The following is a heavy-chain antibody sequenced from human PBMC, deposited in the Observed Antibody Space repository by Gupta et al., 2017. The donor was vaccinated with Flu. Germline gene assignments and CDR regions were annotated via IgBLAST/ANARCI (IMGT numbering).Heavy chain of an antibody. V-gene: IGHV3-21*01. CDR2: ISGYSTYL. Sequence: EVQLVESGGGMVKPGGSLSLSCAASGFTFTTYTMTWVRQAPGKGLEWVSSISGYSTYLYYADSVKGRFTISRDNADNSLYLHMDSLRVEDTAVYYCTRDPNISAAPDYNWLDPWGQGTLVTVSS. CDR3: TRDPNISAAPDYNWLDP. D-gene: IGHD6-13*01. J-gene: IGHJ5*02. CDR1: GFTFTTYT.